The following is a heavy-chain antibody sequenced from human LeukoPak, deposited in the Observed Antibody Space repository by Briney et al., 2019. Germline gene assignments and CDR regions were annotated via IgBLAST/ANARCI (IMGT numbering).Heavy chain of an antibody. CDR3: ATYDFWSGSDY. V-gene: IGHV4-61*02. Sequence: SETLSLTCTVSGGTFSSGSDSWSWIRQPGGQGLDWIGRIYTSGSTNYNPSLMSRVTISVDTSKNQFSLKLSSVTAADTALYYCATYDFWSGSDYWGQGTLVTVSS. D-gene: IGHD3-3*01. CDR2: IYTSGST. J-gene: IGHJ4*02. CDR1: GGTFSSGSDS.